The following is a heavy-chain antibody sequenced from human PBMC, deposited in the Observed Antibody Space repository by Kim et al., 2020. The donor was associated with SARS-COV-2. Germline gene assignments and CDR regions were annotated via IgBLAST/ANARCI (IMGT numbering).Heavy chain of an antibody. V-gene: IGHV3-72*01. Sequence: AASVTGRFTSSRDDSKNSLYLQMNSLKSEDTAMYYCVRGGVVVATTDAFDIWGQGTMVTVSS. D-gene: IGHD2-21*01. J-gene: IGHJ3*02. CDR3: VRGGVVVATTDAFDI.